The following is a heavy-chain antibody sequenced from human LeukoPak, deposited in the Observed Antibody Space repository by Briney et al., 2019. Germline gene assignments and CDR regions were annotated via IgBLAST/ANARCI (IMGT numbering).Heavy chain of an antibody. CDR1: GFTFTVYY. CDR3: VRDSLRGYTGYDY. D-gene: IGHD5-12*01. J-gene: IGHJ4*02. V-gene: IGHV1-2*02. Sequence: ASVKVSCKASGFTFTVYYMHWVRQAPGQGLEWMGWINPNSGGTNYAQKFQGRVTMTRDTPISTAYMELSRLRSDDTAVYYCVRDSLRGYTGYDYWGQGTLVTVSS. CDR2: INPNSGGT.